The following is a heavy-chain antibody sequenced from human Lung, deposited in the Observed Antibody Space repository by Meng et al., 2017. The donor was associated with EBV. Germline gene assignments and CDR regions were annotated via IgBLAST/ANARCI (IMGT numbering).Heavy chain of an antibody. CDR3: ASLYGDSSVWYLDL. CDR2: IYYSGST. D-gene: IGHD4-17*01. CDR1: GASISSGNHY. Sequence: QVQRRESGPGLVSPSQTLSLPCTVSGASISSGNHYWSWIRQHPGKGLEYIGYIYYSGSTYYNPSLKSRVIISVDTSKNQFSLRLNSVTAADTAVYYCASLYGDSSVWYLDLWGRGTLVTVSS. J-gene: IGHJ2*01. V-gene: IGHV4-31*03.